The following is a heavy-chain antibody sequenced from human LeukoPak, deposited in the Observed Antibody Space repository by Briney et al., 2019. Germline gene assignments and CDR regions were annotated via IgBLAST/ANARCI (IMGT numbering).Heavy chain of an antibody. V-gene: IGHV4-4*09. CDR1: GGSISSYY. Sequence: SETLSLTCTVSGGSISSYYWSWIRQPPGKGLEWIGYIYTSGSTNYNPSLKSRVTISVDTFKNQFSLKLSSVTAADTAVYYCARIYGSGPYYYYYYMDVWGKGTTVTVSS. J-gene: IGHJ6*03. CDR2: IYTSGST. CDR3: ARIYGSGPYYYYYYMDV. D-gene: IGHD3-10*01.